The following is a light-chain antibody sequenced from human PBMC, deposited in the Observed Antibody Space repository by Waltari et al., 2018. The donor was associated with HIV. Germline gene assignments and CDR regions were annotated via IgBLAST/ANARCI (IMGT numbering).Light chain of an antibody. V-gene: IGKV4-1*01. CDR1: QSFLYSSNNKNY. CDR2: WAS. Sequence: DIVMTQSPDSLAVSLGDRATITCKSSQSFLYSSNNKNYLAWYQQKPGQPPKLLIYWASTRESGVPDRFSGSGSGTDFTLTISSLQAEDVAVYYCQQYYSTPYTFGQGTKLEIK. CDR3: QQYYSTPYT. J-gene: IGKJ2*01.